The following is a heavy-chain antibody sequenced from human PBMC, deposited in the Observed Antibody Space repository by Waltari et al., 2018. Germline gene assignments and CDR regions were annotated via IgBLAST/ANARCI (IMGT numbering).Heavy chain of an antibody. D-gene: IGHD4-17*01. V-gene: IGHV5-51*03. CDR1: GYSFTSYW. CDR3: ATYYGDYVDSRLGWFDP. CDR2: IYPGDPDT. J-gene: IGHJ5*02. Sequence: EVQLVQSGAEVKKPGESLKISCKGSGYSFTSYWIGWVRQMPGQGLEWMGIIYPGDPDTRYSPSFQGQVTISADKSISTAYLQWSSLKASDTAMYYCATYYGDYVDSRLGWFDPWGQGTLVTVSS.